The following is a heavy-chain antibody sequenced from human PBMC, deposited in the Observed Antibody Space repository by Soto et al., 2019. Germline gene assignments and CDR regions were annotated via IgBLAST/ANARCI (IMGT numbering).Heavy chain of an antibody. CDR2: ISSSSSYT. J-gene: IGHJ3*02. CDR1: GFTFSDYY. D-gene: IGHD6-13*01. V-gene: IGHV3-11*03. CDR3: ARSPNLRYSSSWYGAFDI. Sequence: PGGSLRLSCAASGFTFSDYYMSWIRQAPGKGLEWVSYISSSSSYTNYADSVKGRFTISRDNAKNSLYLQMNSLRAEDTAVYYCARSPNLRYSSSWYGAFDIWGQGTMVTVSS.